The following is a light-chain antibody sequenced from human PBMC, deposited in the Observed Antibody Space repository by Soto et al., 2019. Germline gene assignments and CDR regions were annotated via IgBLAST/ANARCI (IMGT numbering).Light chain of an antibody. J-gene: IGKJ1*01. V-gene: IGKV1-39*01. CDR1: QSIRSY. Sequence: DLQMPQSPSSLSASVGDRVTITCRASQSIRSYLNWYQQKPGKAPKLLNYAASSLQSGVPSRFSGSGSGTDFTLTISSLQPEDFATYYCQQSYSTPWTFGQGTKVEIK. CDR3: QQSYSTPWT. CDR2: AAS.